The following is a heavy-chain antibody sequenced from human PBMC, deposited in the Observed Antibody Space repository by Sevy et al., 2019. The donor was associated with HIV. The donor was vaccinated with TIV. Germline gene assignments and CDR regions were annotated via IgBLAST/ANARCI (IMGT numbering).Heavy chain of an antibody. CDR1: GFTFDDYG. CDR3: ARRIRYDSSGYGFYFDH. CDR2: INWNGGNT. D-gene: IGHD3-22*01. Sequence: GGSLRLSCAASGFTFDDYGMTLVRQAPGKGLEWVSGINWNGGNTGYADSVKGRFTISRDNAKNSLYLQMNSLRAEDTALYHCARRIRYDSSGYGFYFDHWGQGTLVTVSS. J-gene: IGHJ4*02. V-gene: IGHV3-20*01.